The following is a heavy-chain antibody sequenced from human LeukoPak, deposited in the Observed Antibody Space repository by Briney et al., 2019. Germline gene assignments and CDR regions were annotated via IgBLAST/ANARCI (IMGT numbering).Heavy chain of an antibody. J-gene: IGHJ3*02. D-gene: IGHD2-15*01. CDR2: ISGSGGST. CDR3: AKHRPYCSGGSCHRAFDI. CDR1: GFTLSSSA. V-gene: IGHV3-23*01. Sequence: GGSLRLSCAVSGFTLSSSAMSWVRQAPGKGLEWVSYISGSGGSTYYADSVKGRFTISRDNSKNTLYLQMNSLRGEGVAVYYCAKHRPYCSGGSCHRAFDIWGQGTVVTVSS.